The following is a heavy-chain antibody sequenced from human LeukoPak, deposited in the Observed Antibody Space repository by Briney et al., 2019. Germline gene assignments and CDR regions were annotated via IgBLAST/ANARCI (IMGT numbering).Heavy chain of an antibody. D-gene: IGHD6-13*01. J-gene: IGHJ4*02. Sequence: GGSLRLSCAASGFTFSSYSMNWVRQAPGKGLEWVSSISSASTYIYYADSVKGRFTISRDNAKNSLYLQMNSLRAEDTAVYYCARDRGSSWGNVDYWGQGTLVTVSS. CDR1: GFTFSSYS. CDR3: ARDRGSSWGNVDY. CDR2: ISSASTYI. V-gene: IGHV3-21*01.